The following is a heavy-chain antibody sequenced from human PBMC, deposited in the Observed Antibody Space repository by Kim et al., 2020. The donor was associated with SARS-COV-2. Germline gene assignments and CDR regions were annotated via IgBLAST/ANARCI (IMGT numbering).Heavy chain of an antibody. V-gene: IGHV4-38-2*02. J-gene: IGHJ3*02. D-gene: IGHD1-26*01. CDR1: GYSISSGYY. CDR2: IYHSGST. Sequence: SETLSLTCTVSGYSISSGYYWGWIRQPPGKGLEWIGSIYHSGSTYYNPSLKSRVTISVDTSKNQFSLKLSSVTAADTAVYYCARKKGATMLEAFDIWGQGTMVTVSS. CDR3: ARKKGATMLEAFDI.